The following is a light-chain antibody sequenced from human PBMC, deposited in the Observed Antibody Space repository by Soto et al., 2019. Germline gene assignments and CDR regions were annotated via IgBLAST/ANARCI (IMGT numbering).Light chain of an antibody. CDR2: EVT. J-gene: IGLJ1*01. CDR1: SSDVGGYHY. V-gene: IGLV2-14*03. CDR3: SSFSGFSTV. Sequence: QSALTQPASVSGSPGQSITISCTGSSSDVGGYHYVSWYQQHPGKAPRLVIYEVTKRPSGVPDRFSGSKSGNTASLTVSGLQADDEADYYCSSFSGFSTVFGTGTKLTVL.